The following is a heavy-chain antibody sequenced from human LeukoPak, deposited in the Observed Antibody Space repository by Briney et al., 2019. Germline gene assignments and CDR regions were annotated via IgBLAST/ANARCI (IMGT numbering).Heavy chain of an antibody. V-gene: IGHV3-23*01. CDR1: GFTFSSYA. D-gene: IGHD3-10*01. CDR3: AKKNGALYGSGSYFEH. J-gene: IGHJ4*02. Sequence: GGSLRLSCAASGFTFSSYAMSWVRQAPGKGLEWVSGIPSSGPITYYADSVKGRFTISRDNSKNTLYLQMNSLRAEDAAVYYCAKKNGALYGSGSYFEHWGQGTLVTVSS. CDR2: IPSSGPIT.